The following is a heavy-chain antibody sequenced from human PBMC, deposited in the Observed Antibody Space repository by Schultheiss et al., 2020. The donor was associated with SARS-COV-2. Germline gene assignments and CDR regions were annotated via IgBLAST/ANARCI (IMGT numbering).Heavy chain of an antibody. CDR3: ARGATSWGPFDY. D-gene: IGHD7-27*01. J-gene: IGHJ4*02. Sequence: GGSLRLSCAASAFTLSTHAMNWVRQAPGKGLEWVANIKQDGSEKYYVDSVKGRFTISRDNAKNSLYLQMNSLRAEDTAVYYCARGATSWGPFDYWGQGTLVTVSS. CDR2: IKQDGSEK. V-gene: IGHV3-7*02. CDR1: AFTLSTHA.